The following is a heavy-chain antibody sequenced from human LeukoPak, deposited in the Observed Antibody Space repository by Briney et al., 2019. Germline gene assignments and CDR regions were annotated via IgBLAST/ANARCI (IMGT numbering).Heavy chain of an antibody. J-gene: IGHJ6*03. CDR3: ATGVYCASTTCPGYQHYYYFMDV. Sequence: ASVKVSCKVSGFALADLSMHWVRQAPGKGLEWVGGFDRKNGDTIYAQRFRGRVTLTEDTSTGTAYMDLSSLSADDTAVYYCATGVYCASTTCPGYQHYYYFMDVWGKGTTVTVSS. V-gene: IGHV1-24*01. CDR1: GFALADLS. CDR2: FDRKNGDT. D-gene: IGHD2/OR15-2a*01.